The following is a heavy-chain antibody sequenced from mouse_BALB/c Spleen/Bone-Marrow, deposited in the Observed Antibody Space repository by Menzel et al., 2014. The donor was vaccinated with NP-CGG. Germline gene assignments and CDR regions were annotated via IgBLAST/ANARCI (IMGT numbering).Heavy chain of an antibody. CDR1: GYTFTDYN. J-gene: IGHJ4*01. V-gene: IGHV1S29*02. CDR3: ARLDGYYVAMDY. CDR2: IYPYNGGT. Sequence: EVQLVESGPELVKPGASVKISCKASGYTFTDYNMHWVKPSHGKSLEWIGYIYPYNGGTGYNQKFKSKATLTVDNSPSTAYMELRSLTSEDSAVYYCARLDGYYVAMDYWGQGTSVTVSS. D-gene: IGHD2-3*01.